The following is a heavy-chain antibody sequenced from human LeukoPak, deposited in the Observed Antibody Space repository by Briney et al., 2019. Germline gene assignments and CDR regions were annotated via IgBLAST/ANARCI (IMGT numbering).Heavy chain of an antibody. D-gene: IGHD6-19*01. CDR1: GFTVSSNY. J-gene: IGHJ3*02. CDR3: ASSSSGWHNPNDAFDI. V-gene: IGHV3-53*04. CDR2: IYSGGST. Sequence: PGGSLRLSCAASGFTVSSNYMSWVRQAPGKGLEWVSVIYSGGSTYYADSVKGRFTISRHNSKNTLYLQMNSLRSEDTAVYYCASSSSGWHNPNDAFDIWGQGTMVTVSS.